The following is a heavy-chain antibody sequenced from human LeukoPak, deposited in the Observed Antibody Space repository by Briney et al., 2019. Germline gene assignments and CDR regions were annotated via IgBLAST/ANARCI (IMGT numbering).Heavy chain of an antibody. V-gene: IGHV1-18*01. J-gene: IGHJ3*02. CDR2: ISPYKGNT. D-gene: IGHD6-19*01. CDR3: VRAGGWAREDYKADAFHI. CDR1: GYXFTNFG. Sequence: ASVKVSCKASGYXFTNFGMSWVRQAPGQGLEWMGWISPYKGNTDYAQNLQGRVTMTTDTSTSTAYMELRSLRADDTAVYYCVRAGGWAREDYKADAFHIWGQGTMVTVSS.